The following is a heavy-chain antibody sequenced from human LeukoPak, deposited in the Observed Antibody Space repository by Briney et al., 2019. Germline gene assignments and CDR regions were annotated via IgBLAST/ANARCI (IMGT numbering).Heavy chain of an antibody. Sequence: KPGGSLRLSCAASGFTFSSYSMNWVRQAPGKGLEWVSSISSSSSYIYYADSVKGRFTISRDNAKNSLYLQMNSLRAEDTAVYYCARGDPPNDYGDYVAAFDIWGQGTMVTVSS. V-gene: IGHV3-21*01. D-gene: IGHD4-17*01. CDR2: ISSSSSYI. CDR1: GFTFSSYS. J-gene: IGHJ3*02. CDR3: ARGDPPNDYGDYVAAFDI.